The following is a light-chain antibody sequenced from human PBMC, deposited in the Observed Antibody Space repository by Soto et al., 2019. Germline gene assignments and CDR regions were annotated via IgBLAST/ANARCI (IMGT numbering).Light chain of an antibody. CDR2: AAS. J-gene: IGKJ5*01. CDR1: QSVSNN. V-gene: IGKV3-15*01. Sequence: MVMTQAPGSLSVTPRERATLSCRASQSVSNNLAWYQQRPGQPLRLLIYAASTRATGIPARLSGSGSGTEFTLTIISLQSEDFALYYRPEYPYLINLGPGTRIEI. CDR3: PEYPYLIN.